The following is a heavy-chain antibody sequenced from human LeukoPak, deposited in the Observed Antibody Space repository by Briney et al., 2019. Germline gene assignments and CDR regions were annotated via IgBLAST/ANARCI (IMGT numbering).Heavy chain of an antibody. CDR1: GFTLTTYW. Sequence: GGSLRLSCTPSGFTLTTYWLTWVRQAPGKGLQWVANIKPDGNEKYYVDSVKGRFTISRDNAENSLYLLMNSLRAEDTAIYYCATTSRTVTGLDYWGQGTLVTVCS. CDR2: IKPDGNEK. CDR3: ATTSRTVTGLDY. V-gene: IGHV3-7*01. J-gene: IGHJ4*02. D-gene: IGHD4-17*01.